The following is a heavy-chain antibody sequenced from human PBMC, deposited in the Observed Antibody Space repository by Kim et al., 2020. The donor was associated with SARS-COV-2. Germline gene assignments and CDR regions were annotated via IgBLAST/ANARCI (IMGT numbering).Heavy chain of an antibody. CDR3: ARQTSHYDFDY. J-gene: IGHJ4*02. CDR2: T. Sequence: TNYNPSIESRVSISLETSKQQFSLGLTSVTASDTAVYFCARQTSHYDFDYWGQGTLVTVSS. D-gene: IGHD3-3*01. V-gene: IGHV4-59*08.